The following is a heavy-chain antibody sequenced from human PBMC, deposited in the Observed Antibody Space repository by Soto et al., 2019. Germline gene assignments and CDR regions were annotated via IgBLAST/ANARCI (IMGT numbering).Heavy chain of an antibody. D-gene: IGHD5-12*01. CDR2: ISANNGNT. CDR1: GYTFTSYG. CDR3: GKDCSIGSVYSGFDAIDH. V-gene: IGHV1-18*01. Sequence: ASVKVSCKASGYTFTSYGISWVRQAPGQGLEWMGWISANNGNTNYAQMLQGRVTMTTDKSTITVYMEMSSLRSEDTAVYYCGKDCSIGSVYSGFDAIDHWGQGTLVTVSS. J-gene: IGHJ4*02.